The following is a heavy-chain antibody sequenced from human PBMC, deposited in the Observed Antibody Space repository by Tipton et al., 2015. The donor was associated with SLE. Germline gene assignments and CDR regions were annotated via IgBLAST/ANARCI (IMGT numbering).Heavy chain of an antibody. CDR3: ARHRREHYTNSSSAFDI. V-gene: IGHV4-59*11. CDR2: IYYRGST. J-gene: IGHJ3*02. D-gene: IGHD6-6*01. CDR1: GGSISSHY. Sequence: TLSLTCTVSGGSISSHYWSWIRQPPGKGLEWIGYIYYRGSTNYNPSLKSRVTISVDTSKNQFSLKLSSVTAADTAVYYCARHRREHYTNSSSAFDIWGQGTMVTVSS.